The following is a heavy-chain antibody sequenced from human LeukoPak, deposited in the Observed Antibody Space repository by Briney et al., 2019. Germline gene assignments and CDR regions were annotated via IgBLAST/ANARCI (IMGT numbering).Heavy chain of an antibody. CDR1: GFTFDDYG. J-gene: IGHJ4*02. V-gene: IGHV3-20*04. D-gene: IGHD3-10*01. Sequence: PGGSLRLSCAASGFTFDDYGMNWVRQVPGKGLEWVSGINRNGGSTGYADSVKGRFTISRDNAKSSPYLQMNTLRAEDTALYYCARDYGSGHFDCWGQGTLVTVSS. CDR2: INRNGGST. CDR3: ARDYGSGHFDC.